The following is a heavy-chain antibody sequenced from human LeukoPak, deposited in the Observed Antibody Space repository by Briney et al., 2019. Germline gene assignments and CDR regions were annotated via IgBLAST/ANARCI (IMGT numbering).Heavy chain of an antibody. CDR3: ARGSSVMLRVDY. J-gene: IGHJ4*02. V-gene: IGHV4-31*03. Sequence: SETLSLTCTVSGGSISSGGYYWSWIRQHPGKGLEWFGYIYYSGNTYYNPSLKSRVTISVDTSKNQFSLKLSSVTAADTAVYYCARGSSVMLRVDYWGQGTLVTVSS. CDR1: GGSISSGGYY. CDR2: IYYSGNT. D-gene: IGHD6-19*01.